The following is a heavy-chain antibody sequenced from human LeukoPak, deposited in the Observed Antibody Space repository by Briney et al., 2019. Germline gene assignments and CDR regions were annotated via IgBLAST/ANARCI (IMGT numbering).Heavy chain of an antibody. CDR2: ISSSGSTI. V-gene: IGHV3-48*03. D-gene: IGHD3-22*01. J-gene: IGHJ4*02. CDR3: AKDSHYDSSGFYLRGYLDY. CDR1: GFTFSSYE. Sequence: GGSLRLSCAASGFTFSSYEMNWVRQAPGKGLEWVSYISSSGSTIYYADSVKGRFTISRDNSKNTLFLQMNSLRAEDTAVYYCAKDSHYDSSGFYLRGYLDYWGQGTLVTVSS.